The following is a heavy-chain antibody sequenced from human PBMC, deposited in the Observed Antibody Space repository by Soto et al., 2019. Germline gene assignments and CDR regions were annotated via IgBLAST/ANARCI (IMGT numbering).Heavy chain of an antibody. V-gene: IGHV3-21*06. Sequence: EVHLVESGGGLVKPGGSLRLSCAVSGFTFSSCTMNWVRQAPGKGLEWVSSISPSSGHIYYADSVKGRFTISRDNAKNSLFLQMNSLRGEDTSVYYCSGCSGGACHKNYGMEVWGQGTRVTVSS. D-gene: IGHD2-15*01. CDR1: GFTFSSCT. J-gene: IGHJ6*02. CDR2: ISPSSGHI. CDR3: SGCSGGACHKNYGMEV.